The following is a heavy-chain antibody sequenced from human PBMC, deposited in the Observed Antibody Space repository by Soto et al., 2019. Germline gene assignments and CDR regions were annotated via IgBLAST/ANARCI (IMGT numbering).Heavy chain of an antibody. CDR3: AKDLREMATIRPDY. J-gene: IGHJ4*02. CDR2: ISYDGIDK. D-gene: IGHD5-12*01. CDR1: GFTFSSFG. Sequence: QVQLVESGGGVVQPGRSLRLSCAASGFTFSSFGTHWVRQAPGKGLEWVAVISYDGIDKNYADSVKGRFTISRENSKNMVYLQMNSLRAEDTAVYYCAKDLREMATIRPDYWGQGILVTVSS. V-gene: IGHV3-30*18.